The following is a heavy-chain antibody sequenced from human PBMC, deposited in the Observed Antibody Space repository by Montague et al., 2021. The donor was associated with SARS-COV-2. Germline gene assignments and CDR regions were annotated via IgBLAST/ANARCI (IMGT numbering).Heavy chain of an antibody. CDR3: ARGPQWELRLGLD. D-gene: IGHD1-26*01. CDR2: ISYDGSNK. Sequence: SLSLSFSASGFTFSSYAMHWVRQAPGKGLEWVAVISYDGSNKYYADSVKGRFTISRDNSKNTLYLQMNSLRAEDTAVYYCARGPQWELRLGLDWGQGTLVTVSS. J-gene: IGHJ4*02. CDR1: GFTFSSYA. V-gene: IGHV3-30-3*01.